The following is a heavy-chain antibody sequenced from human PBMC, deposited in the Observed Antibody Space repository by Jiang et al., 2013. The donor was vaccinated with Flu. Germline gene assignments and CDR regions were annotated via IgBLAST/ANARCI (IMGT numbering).Heavy chain of an antibody. D-gene: IGHD3-10*01. V-gene: IGHV1-18*04. CDR1: GYTFTSYG. CDR2: ISAYNGNT. Sequence: GAEVKKPGASVKVSCKASGYTFTSYGISWVRQAPGQGLEWMGWISAYNGNTNYAQKLQGRVTMTTDTSTSTAYMELRSLRSDDTAVYYCARAESVGLRGLMSAPDYWGQGTLVTVSS. CDR3: ARAESVGLRGLMSAPDY. J-gene: IGHJ4*02.